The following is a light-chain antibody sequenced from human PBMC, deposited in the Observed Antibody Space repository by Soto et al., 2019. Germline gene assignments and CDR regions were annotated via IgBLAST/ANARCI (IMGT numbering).Light chain of an antibody. V-gene: IGKV1-39*01. CDR1: QSISNH. J-gene: IGKJ1*01. Sequence: DIQMTQSPSSLSASEGDGVTITCRASQSISNHLNWYQQKPGKAPKLLIFAASSLQSGVPSRFSGSRSGPDFTLTISSLQPEDFATYYCQQSYSSPPTFGQGTKVDIK. CDR2: AAS. CDR3: QQSYSSPPT.